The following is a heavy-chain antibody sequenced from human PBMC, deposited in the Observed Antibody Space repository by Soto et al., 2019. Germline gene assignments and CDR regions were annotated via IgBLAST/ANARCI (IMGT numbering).Heavy chain of an antibody. CDR3: ASSMGRGGNDY. Sequence: EVQLVESGGGLVQPGGSLRLSCAASGFTFSDYWMSWVRQAPGKGLECVANIKTDGSEKYYVDPVKGRFTISRDNAKNSLYLQKNCLRAEDTAVFYCASSMGRGGNDYWGQGTLVAVSS. V-gene: IGHV3-7*05. J-gene: IGHJ4*02. D-gene: IGHD3-10*01. CDR1: GFTFSDYW. CDR2: IKTDGSEK.